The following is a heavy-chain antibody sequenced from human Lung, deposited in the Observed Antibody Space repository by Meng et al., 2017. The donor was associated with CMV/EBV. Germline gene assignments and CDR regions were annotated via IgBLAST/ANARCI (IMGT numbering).Heavy chain of an antibody. D-gene: IGHD6-13*01. CDR3: ARDLGYSSSWYFQYYFEG. V-gene: IGHV1-46*01. Sequence: ASVKVSCKASGYTLTNYYIHWVRQAPGQGLEWMGIINPSDNTTIYAQKFQGRVTMTRDTSTSTVYMELSSLRSDDTALYYCARDLGYSSSWYFQYYFEGWGQGTLVTGSS. CDR1: GYTLTNYY. CDR2: INPSDNTT. J-gene: IGHJ4*02.